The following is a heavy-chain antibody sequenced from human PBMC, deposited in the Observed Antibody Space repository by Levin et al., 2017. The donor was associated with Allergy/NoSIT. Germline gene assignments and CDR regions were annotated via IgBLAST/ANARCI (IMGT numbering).Heavy chain of an antibody. CDR1: NDSISTIRYY. CDR3: ARQRRQAYASGWYWYFDL. D-gene: IGHD6-19*01. Sequence: SETLSLTCVVSNDSISTIRYYWGWIRQSPGKGLEWIGSIFYSGSTYYTPSLKSRVTISVDTSKNQFYLKLSSATVADTGQYYCARQRRQAYASGWYWYFDLWGRGTLVTVSS. V-gene: IGHV4-39*01. J-gene: IGHJ2*01. CDR2: IFYSGST.